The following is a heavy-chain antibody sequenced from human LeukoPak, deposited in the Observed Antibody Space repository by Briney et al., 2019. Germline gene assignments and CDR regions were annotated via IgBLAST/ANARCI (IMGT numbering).Heavy chain of an antibody. D-gene: IGHD3-10*01. CDR3: ARGEGPGIPII. V-gene: IGHV4-59*11. Sequence: SETLSLTCTVSNGSISSHYWSWIRQPPGKGLEWIGLIYSSGYTNYNPSLKSRVTISVDTSRNQFSLKLSSATAADTAVYYCARGEGPGIPIIWGQGTMVTVSS. CDR1: NGSISSHY. J-gene: IGHJ3*02. CDR2: IYSSGYT.